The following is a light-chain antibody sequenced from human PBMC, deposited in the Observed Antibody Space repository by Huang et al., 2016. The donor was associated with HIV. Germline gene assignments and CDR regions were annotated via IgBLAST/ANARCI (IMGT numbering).Light chain of an antibody. CDR1: QIVNSS. CDR2: DAS. J-gene: IGKJ5*01. CDR3: QQRKYWPPIT. V-gene: IGKV3-11*01. Sequence: ETVLTQSPATLSLSPGERATLSCRASQIVNSSLAWYQQKPGQTPRLLIYDASNRAAGIPAMFSGSGFGTYFTLTISSLEPEDFAVYYCQQRKYWPPITFGQGTRLEI.